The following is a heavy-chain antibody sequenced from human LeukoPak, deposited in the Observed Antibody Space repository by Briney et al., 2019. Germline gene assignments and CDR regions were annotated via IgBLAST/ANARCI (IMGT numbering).Heavy chain of an antibody. CDR3: TTTYIVASTRKFGDY. CDR1: GFTFSSYA. D-gene: IGHD5-12*01. CDR2: IKSKTEGGTT. V-gene: IGHV3-15*01. J-gene: IGHJ4*02. Sequence: GRSLRLSCAASGFTFSSYAMHWVRQAPGKGLEWVGRIKSKTEGGTTDYAAPVKGRFTISRDDSQNTVDLQISSLTAEDTAMYFCTTTYIVASTRKFGDYWGQGTLVVVSS.